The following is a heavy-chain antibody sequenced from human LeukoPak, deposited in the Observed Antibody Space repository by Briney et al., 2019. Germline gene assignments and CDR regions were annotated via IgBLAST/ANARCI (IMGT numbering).Heavy chain of an antibody. V-gene: IGHV4-59*08. D-gene: IGHD3-10*01. Sequence: PSETLSLTCTVSGGSISSYYWSWIRQPPGKGLEWIGYIYYSGSTNYNPSLKSRVTISVDTSKNQFSLKLSSVTAADTAVYYCARRLRGGSGSYYNEGYYFDYWGQGTLVTVSS. CDR1: GGSISSYY. CDR2: IYYSGST. CDR3: ARRLRGGSGSYYNEGYYFDY. J-gene: IGHJ4*02.